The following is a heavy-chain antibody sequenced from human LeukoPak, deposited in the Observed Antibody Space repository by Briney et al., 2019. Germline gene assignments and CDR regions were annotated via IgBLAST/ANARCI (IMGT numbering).Heavy chain of an antibody. V-gene: IGHV1-2*02. CDR3: ARGAERITIFGVVIITGDSPYYYYGMDV. CDR1: GYTFTGYY. CDR2: INPNSGGT. D-gene: IGHD3-3*01. Sequence: ASVKVSCKASGYTFTGYYMHWVRQAPGQGLEWMGWINPNSGGTNYAQKFQGRVTMTRDTSISTAYMELSRLRSDDTAVYYCARGAERITIFGVVIITGDSPYYYYGMDVWGQGTTVTVSS. J-gene: IGHJ6*02.